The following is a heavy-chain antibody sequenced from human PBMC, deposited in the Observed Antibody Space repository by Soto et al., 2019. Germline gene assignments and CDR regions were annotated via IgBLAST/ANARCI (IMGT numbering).Heavy chain of an antibody. J-gene: IGHJ5*02. CDR1: GGSISSDKW. CDR3: AAIPLTSGAVSGRFDP. CDR2: ISHRGST. V-gene: IGHV4-4*02. Sequence: QVHLQESGPGLVKPSGTLALTCAVSGGSISSDKWWTWVRQPPGTGLEWIGEISHRGSTNYSPSFKSRLSLSVYTTKTQFSLRLTSVTAADTAVYYCAAIPLTSGAVSGRFDPWGQGIMVTVSS. D-gene: IGHD3-3*01.